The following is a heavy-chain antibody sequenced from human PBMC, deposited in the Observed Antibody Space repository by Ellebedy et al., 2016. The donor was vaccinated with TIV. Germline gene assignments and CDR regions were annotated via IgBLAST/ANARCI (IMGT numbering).Heavy chain of an antibody. V-gene: IGHV3-23*01. CDR1: GFTFSSYA. Sequence: GESLKISCAASGFTFSSYAMSWVRQAPGKGLEWVSAISAGGGSTYYADSVKGRFTISRDNSKNTLYLQMNSLRAEDTAVYYCAKDLYGDRGGALDYWGQGTLVTVSS. J-gene: IGHJ4*02. CDR3: AKDLYGDRGGALDY. D-gene: IGHD4-17*01. CDR2: ISAGGGST.